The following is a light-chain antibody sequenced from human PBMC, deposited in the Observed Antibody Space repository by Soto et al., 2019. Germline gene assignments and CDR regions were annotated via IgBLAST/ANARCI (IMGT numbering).Light chain of an antibody. Sequence: DIQMTQSPSTLPASVGDTVTITCRASQSISNWLAWYQQKPGKAPKLLIYDASSLESGVPSRFSDSGSGTEFTLTISGLQPDDFATYSCQQYKTYSGTFGQGTKVDIK. CDR3: QQYKTYSGT. CDR1: QSISNW. J-gene: IGKJ1*01. CDR2: DAS. V-gene: IGKV1-5*01.